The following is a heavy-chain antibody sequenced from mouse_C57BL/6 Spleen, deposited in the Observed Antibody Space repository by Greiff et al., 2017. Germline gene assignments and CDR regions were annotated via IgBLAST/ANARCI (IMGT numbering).Heavy chain of an antibody. Sequence: VQLQQSGAELVRPGTSVKVSCKASGYAFTNYLMEWVKQRPVQGLEWIGVINPGSGGTNYNEKFKGKATLTADKSSTTAYLQLSSLTSEDSAVYFCARGGLRPYWDFEVWGTGTTVTVSS. J-gene: IGHJ1*03. CDR3: ARGGLRPYWDFEV. D-gene: IGHD2-4*01. CDR2: INPGSGGT. CDR1: GYAFTNYL. V-gene: IGHV1-54*01.